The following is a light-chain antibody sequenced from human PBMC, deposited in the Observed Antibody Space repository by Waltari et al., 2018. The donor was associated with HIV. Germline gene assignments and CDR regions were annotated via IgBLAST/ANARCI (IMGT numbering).Light chain of an antibody. CDR3: QVRVGTYDPVV. V-gene: IGLV3-21*02. Sequence: SYVLTQPPSVSVAPGQTASITCGGNNIGSKSLQWYQQRQGQAPVLVVYDDGDRPSGIPERFSGSNCGNTATLTITRVEAGDEADYYCQVRVGTYDPVVFGGGTKLTVL. J-gene: IGLJ2*01. CDR1: NIGSKS. CDR2: DDG.